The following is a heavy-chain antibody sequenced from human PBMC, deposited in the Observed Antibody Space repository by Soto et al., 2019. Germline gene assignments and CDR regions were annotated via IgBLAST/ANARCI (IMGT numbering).Heavy chain of an antibody. CDR1: VGTVSRYA. CDR3: ARVRNTIFGVVSWFDP. D-gene: IGHD3-3*01. V-gene: IGHV1-69*06. J-gene: IGHJ5*02. Sequence: SVKVSCRSSVGTVSRYAISWVRQAPGQGLEWMGGIIPIFGTANYAQKFQGRFTITADKSTSTAYMELRSLRSEDTAVYYCARVRNTIFGVVSWFDPWGQGTLVTVSS. CDR2: IIPIFGTA.